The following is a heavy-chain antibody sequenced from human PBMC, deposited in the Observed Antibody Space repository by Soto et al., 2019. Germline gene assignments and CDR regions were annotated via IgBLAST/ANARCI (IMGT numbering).Heavy chain of an antibody. CDR2: LNSDGSSK. CDR3: ARGLKNYYAMDV. V-gene: IGHV3-74*01. Sequence: EVQLVESGGGLVQPGGSLRLSCAASGFTFNSYWRHWVRQAPGKGLVCVSRLNSDGSSKYYGDSMKGRFTISRDNAENTVSLQMNSLRDEDTAVYFWARGLKNYYAMDVWGQGTTVTVSS. D-gene: IGHD3-16*01. CDR1: GFTFNSYW. J-gene: IGHJ6*02.